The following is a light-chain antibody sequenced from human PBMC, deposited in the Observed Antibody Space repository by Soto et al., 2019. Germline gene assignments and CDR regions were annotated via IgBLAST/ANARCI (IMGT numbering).Light chain of an antibody. V-gene: IGKV1-5*03. Sequence: DIQLTQSPSTLSASVGDRVTITCRASQSISTWLAWYQQKPGTAPKLLIHKASTLESGVPSRFSGSRSGTDFTLTVSSLQPDDFATYYCQQYNDSFPYTFGQGTKLEIK. CDR2: KAS. J-gene: IGKJ2*01. CDR1: QSISTW. CDR3: QQYNDSFPYT.